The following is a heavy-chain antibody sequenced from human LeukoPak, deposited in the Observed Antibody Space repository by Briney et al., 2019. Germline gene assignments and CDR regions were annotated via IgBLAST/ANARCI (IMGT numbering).Heavy chain of an antibody. CDR1: GGSISSYY. Sequence: SETLSLTCTVSGGSISSYYWSWLRQPAGKGLEWIGRIYTSGSTNYNPSLKSRVTMSVDTSKNQFSLKLSSVTAADTAVYYCARAAYCTNGVCYKGGIDYWGQGTLVTVSS. J-gene: IGHJ4*02. CDR2: IYTSGST. CDR3: ARAAYCTNGVCYKGGIDY. V-gene: IGHV4-4*07. D-gene: IGHD2-8*01.